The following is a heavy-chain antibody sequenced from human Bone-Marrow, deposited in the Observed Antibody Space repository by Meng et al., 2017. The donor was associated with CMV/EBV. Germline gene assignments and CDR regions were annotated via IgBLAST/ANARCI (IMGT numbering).Heavy chain of an antibody. CDR2: INPNSGGT. V-gene: IGHV1-2*02. CDR1: GYTFTGYY. D-gene: IGHD2-2*01. Sequence: ASVKVSCKASGYTFTGYYMHWVRQAPGQGLEWMGWINPNSGGTNYAQKFQGRVTMTRDTSISTAYMELSSVTAADTAVYYCARYCVVVPAAIGPSQHAADYYYYYGMDVWGQGTTVTVSS. J-gene: IGHJ6*02. CDR3: ARYCVVVPAAIGPSQHAADYYYYYGMDV.